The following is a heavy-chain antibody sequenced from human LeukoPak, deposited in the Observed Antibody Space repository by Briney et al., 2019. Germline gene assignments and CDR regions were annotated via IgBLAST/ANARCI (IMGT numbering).Heavy chain of an antibody. V-gene: IGHV1-3*01. CDR2: INAGNGST. Sequence: ASVKVSCKASGYTFTSYAMHWVRQAPGQRLEWMGWINAGNGSTKYSQKFQGRVTITRDTSASTAYMELSSLRSEDTAVYYCARDGEGELRSWGQGTLVTVSS. CDR3: ARDGEGELRS. D-gene: IGHD1-7*01. J-gene: IGHJ5*02. CDR1: GYTFTSYA.